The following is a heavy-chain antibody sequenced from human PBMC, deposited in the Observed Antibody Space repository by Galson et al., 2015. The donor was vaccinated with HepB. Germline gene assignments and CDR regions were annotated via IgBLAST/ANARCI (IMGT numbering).Heavy chain of an antibody. D-gene: IGHD2-15*01. CDR1: GYTLTELA. CDR3: AAEILEYCSGDVCHGHY. CDR2: FDPEEGEA. J-gene: IGHJ4*02. Sequence: SVKVSCKVSGYTLTELAMHWVRQAPGKGLEWMGAFDPEEGEAIYAQKFQGRVTMTEDSSTDTAYMELDSLRSEDAAVYYCAAEILEYCSGDVCHGHYWGQGTQVTVSS. V-gene: IGHV1-24*01.